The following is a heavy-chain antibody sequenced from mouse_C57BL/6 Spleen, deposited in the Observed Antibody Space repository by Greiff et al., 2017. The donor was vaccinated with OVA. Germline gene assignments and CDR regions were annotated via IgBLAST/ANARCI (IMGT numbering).Heavy chain of an antibody. D-gene: IGHD2-2*01. J-gene: IGHJ3*01. CDR1: GYAFTNYL. V-gene: IGHV1-54*01. CDR2: INPGSGGT. Sequence: QVQLQQSGAELVRPGTSVKVSCKASGYAFTNYLIEWVKQRPGQGLEWIGVINPGSGGTNYNEKFKGKATLTADKSSSTAYMQLSSLTSEDSAVYFCARDERLPWFAYWGQGTLVTVSA. CDR3: ARDERLPWFAY.